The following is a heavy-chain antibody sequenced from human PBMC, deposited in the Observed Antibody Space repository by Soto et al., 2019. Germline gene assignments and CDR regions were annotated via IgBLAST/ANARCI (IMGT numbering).Heavy chain of an antibody. CDR2: IFYSGSP. D-gene: IGHD2-21*02. J-gene: IGHJ4*02. CDR1: GGSINNYY. CDR3: GSGSDSGRY. V-gene: IGHV4-59*12. Sequence: KASETLSLTCTVSGGSINNYYWSWIRQPPGKRLEWIGYIFYSGSPTYNPALKSRVTMSVDTSKNQFSLNLRSVTAAATAVYYCGSGSDSGRYWGQGTLVTV.